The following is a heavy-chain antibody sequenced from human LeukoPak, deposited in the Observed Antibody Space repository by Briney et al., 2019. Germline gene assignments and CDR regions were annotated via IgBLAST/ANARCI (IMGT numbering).Heavy chain of an antibody. CDR2: IFYSGTT. Sequence: PSETLSLTCTVSGSSISNYYWSWIRQPPGKGLEWIGYIFYSGTTNYNPSLKSRVTVSLNTSKNQFSLQLKSVTAADTAVYYCARFTTVVRAFWYFDLWGRGTLVTVSS. J-gene: IGHJ2*01. CDR3: ARFTTVVRAFWYFDL. D-gene: IGHD4-23*01. V-gene: IGHV4-59*08. CDR1: GSSISNYY.